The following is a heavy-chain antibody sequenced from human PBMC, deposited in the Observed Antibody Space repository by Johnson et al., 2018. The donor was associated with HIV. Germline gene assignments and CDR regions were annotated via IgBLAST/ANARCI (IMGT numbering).Heavy chain of an antibody. V-gene: IGHV3-15*01. CDR1: GFIFSNAW. CDR3: ATVVVITQDAFDI. Sequence: VHLVESGGGLIEPGGSLRLSCAASGFIFSNAWMTWVRQAPGKGLEWVGRIKGKTDGGTTDYAAPVKGRFTISRSESKNTLYLQMNSLKIEDTAVYYCATVVVITQDAFDIWGQGTMVTVSS. J-gene: IGHJ3*02. CDR2: IKGKTDGGTT. D-gene: IGHD3-22*01.